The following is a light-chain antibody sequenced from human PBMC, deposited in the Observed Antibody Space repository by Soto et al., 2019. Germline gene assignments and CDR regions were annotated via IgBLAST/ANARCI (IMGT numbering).Light chain of an antibody. CDR3: SSYAGSPVL. Sequence: QTALTQPPSASGSPGQSVTISCTGTSSDVGGYNYVSWYQQHPGKAPKLIIYEVSKRPSGVPDRFSGSKSGNTASLTVSGLHAEDEADYYCSSYAGSPVLFGGGTKVTVL. CDR1: SSDVGGYNY. V-gene: IGLV2-8*01. J-gene: IGLJ2*01. CDR2: EVS.